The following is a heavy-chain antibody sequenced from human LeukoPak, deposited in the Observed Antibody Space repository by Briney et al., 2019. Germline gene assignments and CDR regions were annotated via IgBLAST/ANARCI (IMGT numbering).Heavy chain of an antibody. J-gene: IGHJ6*03. V-gene: IGHV4-4*07. CDR3: ARRPYYYYYMDV. D-gene: IGHD6-6*01. CDR1: GNSISGYY. Sequence: SETLSLTCTVPGNSISGYYWSWIRQPAGKGLEWIGRIYGSGSTDYNPSLKSRVTMSLDTSKNQFSLKLSSVTAADTAIYYCARRPYYYYYMDVWGKGTTVTVSS. CDR2: IYGSGST.